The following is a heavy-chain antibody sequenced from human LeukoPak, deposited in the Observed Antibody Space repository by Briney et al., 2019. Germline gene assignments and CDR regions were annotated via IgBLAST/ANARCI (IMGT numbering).Heavy chain of an antibody. J-gene: IGHJ3*02. Sequence: GGSLRLSCAASGFTFSSYWMSWVRQAPGKGLEWVANIKQDGSEKYYVDSVKGRFTISRDNAKNSLYLQMNSLRAEDTAVYYCASESYYYDSSGYAAAFDIWGQGTMVTVSS. CDR3: ASESYYYDSSGYAAAFDI. D-gene: IGHD3-22*01. CDR2: IKQDGSEK. CDR1: GFTFSSYW. V-gene: IGHV3-7*01.